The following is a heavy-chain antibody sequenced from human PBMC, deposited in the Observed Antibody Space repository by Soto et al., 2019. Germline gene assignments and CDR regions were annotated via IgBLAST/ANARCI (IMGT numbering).Heavy chain of an antibody. D-gene: IGHD6-13*01. J-gene: IGHJ4*02. Sequence: SQTLSVTCAFSGSSVSSYIAAWNCIRQSPSRGLEWLGRTYYRSKWYNDYAVSVKSRIIINPDTSKNQFSLKLSSVTAADTAVYYCARQRNSRLFDYWGKGTLVTV. V-gene: IGHV6-1*01. CDR2: TYYRSKWYN. CDR3: ARQRNSRLFDY. CDR1: GSSVSSYIAA.